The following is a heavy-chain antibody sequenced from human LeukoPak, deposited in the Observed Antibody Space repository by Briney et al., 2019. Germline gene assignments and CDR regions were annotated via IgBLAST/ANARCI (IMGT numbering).Heavy chain of an antibody. CDR2: INSDGSTT. D-gene: IGHD1-14*01. V-gene: IGHV3-74*01. CDR1: GFTFGSCW. Sequence: QPGGSLRLSCAASGFTFGSCWMHWVRQAPGKGLVWVSRINSDGSTTTYADPVKGRFTISRDNARSTLYLQMNSLRAEDTAVYYCARLLGTTSDFDCWGQGTLVTVSS. J-gene: IGHJ4*02. CDR3: ARLLGTTSDFDC.